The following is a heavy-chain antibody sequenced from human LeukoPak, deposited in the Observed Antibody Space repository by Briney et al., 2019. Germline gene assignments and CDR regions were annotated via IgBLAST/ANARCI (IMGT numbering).Heavy chain of an antibody. V-gene: IGHV3-11*01. CDR3: ARETTYYGSGSSLSMDV. CDR1: GFTFSDYY. CDR2: ISGSGSTI. Sequence: PGGSLRLSCAASGFTFSDYYMSWIRQAPGKGLEWVSYISGSGSTIYYADSVKGRFTISRDNAKNSLYLQMNSLRAEDTAVYYCARETTYYGSGSSLSMDVWGQGTTVTVSS. J-gene: IGHJ6*02. D-gene: IGHD3-10*01.